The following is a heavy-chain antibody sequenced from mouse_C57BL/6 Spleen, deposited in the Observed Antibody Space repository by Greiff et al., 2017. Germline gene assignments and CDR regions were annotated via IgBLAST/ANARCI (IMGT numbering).Heavy chain of an antibody. Sequence: QVHVKQPGAELVRPGSSVKLSCKASGYTFTSYWMHWVKQRPIQGLEWIGNIDPSDSETHYNEKFKGKATLTADKSSSTAYMELRSLTSEDSAVYFCANELGQDYWGQGTTLTVSS. CDR3: ANELGQDY. D-gene: IGHD4-1*01. CDR2: IDPSDSET. CDR1: GYTFTSYW. J-gene: IGHJ2*01. V-gene: IGHV1-52*01.